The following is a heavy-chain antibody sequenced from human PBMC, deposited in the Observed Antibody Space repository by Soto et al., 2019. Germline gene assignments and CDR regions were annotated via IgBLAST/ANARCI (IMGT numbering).Heavy chain of an antibody. D-gene: IGHD1-26*01. CDR1: GGTFSSYA. Sequence: QVQLVQSGAEVKKPGSSVKVSCKASGGTFSSYAISWVRQAPGQGLELMGGIIPIFCTANYAQKFQGRVKITVDESTSTAYLALSSLISEDTAVSYCARDREILDRGDAYDIWGQGTMVNVSS. V-gene: IGHV1-69*01. CDR3: ARDREILDRGDAYDI. CDR2: IIPIFCTA. J-gene: IGHJ3*02.